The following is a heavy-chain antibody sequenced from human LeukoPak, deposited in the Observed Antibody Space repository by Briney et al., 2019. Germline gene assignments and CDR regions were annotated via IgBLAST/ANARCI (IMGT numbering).Heavy chain of an antibody. CDR2: IIPIFGTA. CDR1: GGTFSSYA. D-gene: IGHD6-13*01. J-gene: IGHJ4*02. Sequence: SVKVSCKASGGTFSSYAISWVRQAPGQGLEWMGGIIPIFGTANYAQKFQGRVMITADESTSTAYMELSSLRSEDTAVYYCARGGVPSAAAGSPWDYWGQGTLVTVSS. CDR3: ARGGVPSAAAGSPWDY. V-gene: IGHV1-69*01.